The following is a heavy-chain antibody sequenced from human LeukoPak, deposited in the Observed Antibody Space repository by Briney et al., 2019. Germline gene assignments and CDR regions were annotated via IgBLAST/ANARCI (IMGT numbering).Heavy chain of an antibody. CDR3: AKELRWGSASYFFDS. D-gene: IGHD3-16*01. CDR2: IRDNGGST. J-gene: IGHJ4*02. Sequence: GGSLRLSCAVTGFTFSEYAMSWVGLAPGQRLEWVSGIRDNGGSTYSVDSVMGRFTISRDNSNVTLKLQPNSLSADDTALYFCAKELRWGSASYFFDSWGEGTLVTASS. CDR1: GFTFSEYA. V-gene: IGHV3-23*01.